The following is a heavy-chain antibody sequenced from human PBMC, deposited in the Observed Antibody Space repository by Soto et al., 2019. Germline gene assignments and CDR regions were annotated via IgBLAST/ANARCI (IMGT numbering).Heavy chain of an antibody. Sequence: QVHLVQSGAEMKQPGASVKVSCKTSGYPFPSFEVHWVRQAPGQRPEWMGGISNAGSGSTKYSQKFQDRLTITGDRRATTVSMSLSSLTSEDTAIYYCARDSSHYQDFFQKWGQGTLVTVSA. CDR3: ARDSSHYQDFFQK. V-gene: IGHV1-3*01. CDR1: GYPFPSFE. J-gene: IGHJ4*02. CDR2: ISNAGSGST. D-gene: IGHD6-13*01.